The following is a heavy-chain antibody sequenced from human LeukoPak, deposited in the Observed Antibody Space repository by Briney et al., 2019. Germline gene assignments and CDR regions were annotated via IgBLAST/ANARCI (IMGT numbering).Heavy chain of an antibody. CDR3: ARDHVWAFDI. J-gene: IGHJ3*02. CDR1: GFTFSSYS. CDR2: ISRDSGAT. D-gene: IGHD2-21*01. V-gene: IGHV3-48*01. Sequence: GGSLRLSCAASGFTFSSYSMNWVRQAPGKGLEWVSYISRDSGATYYADSMRGRFTISRDNAKNSLSLQVSSLRPEDTAIYFCARDHVWAFDIWGQGTMVTVSS.